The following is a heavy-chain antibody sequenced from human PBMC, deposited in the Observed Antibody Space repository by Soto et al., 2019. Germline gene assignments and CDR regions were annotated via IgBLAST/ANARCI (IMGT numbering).Heavy chain of an antibody. J-gene: IGHJ4*02. Sequence: QVQLVESGGGVVQPGRSLRLSCAASGFTFSSYAMHWVRQAPGKGLEWVAVISYDGSNKYYADSVKGRFTISRDNSKNTLYLQMNSLRAEDTAVYYCARGWYYYYSTPHLYWGQGTLVTVSS. CDR3: ARGWYYYYSTPHLY. CDR2: ISYDGSNK. D-gene: IGHD3-22*01. V-gene: IGHV3-30-3*01. CDR1: GFTFSSYA.